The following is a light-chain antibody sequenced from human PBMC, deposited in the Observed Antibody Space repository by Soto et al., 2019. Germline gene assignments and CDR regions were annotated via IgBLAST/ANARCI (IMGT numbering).Light chain of an antibody. CDR1: QTTSTW. V-gene: IGKV1-5*01. CDR3: QHYNRYSEA. CDR2: DAS. Sequence: GDRVTITFRACQTTSTWMAWYQQKPGKAPKLLVYDASTLQSGVASWFSGSGSGTEFTLIISGLQPDYVATYCCQHYNRYSEAFGQGTKVDIK. J-gene: IGKJ1*01.